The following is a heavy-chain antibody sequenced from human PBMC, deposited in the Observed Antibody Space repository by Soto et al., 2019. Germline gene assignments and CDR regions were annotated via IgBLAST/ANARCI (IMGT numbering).Heavy chain of an antibody. Sequence: GASVKVSCKASGGTFSSYAISWVRQAPGQGLEWMGGIIPIFGTANYAQKFQGRVTITADKATSTAYMELSSLRSEDTAVYYCARDGSSNYYYGMDVWGQGTTVTVSS. CDR1: GGTFSSYA. J-gene: IGHJ6*02. D-gene: IGHD6-6*01. V-gene: IGHV1-69*06. CDR2: IIPIFGTA. CDR3: ARDGSSNYYYGMDV.